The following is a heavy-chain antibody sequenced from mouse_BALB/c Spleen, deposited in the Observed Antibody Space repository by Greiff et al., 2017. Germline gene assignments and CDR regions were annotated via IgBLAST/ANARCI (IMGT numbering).Heavy chain of an antibody. J-gene: IGHJ4*01. CDR3: ASPITTVVATINYAMDY. CDR1: GFSLTSYG. CDR2: IWAGGST. V-gene: IGHV2-9*02. Sequence: VKLVESGPGLVAPSQSLSITCTVSGFSLTSYGVHWVRQPPGKGLEWLGVIWAGGSTNYNSALMSRLSISKDNSKSQVFLKMNSLQTDDTAMYYCASPITTVVATINYAMDYWGQGTSVTVSS. D-gene: IGHD1-1*01.